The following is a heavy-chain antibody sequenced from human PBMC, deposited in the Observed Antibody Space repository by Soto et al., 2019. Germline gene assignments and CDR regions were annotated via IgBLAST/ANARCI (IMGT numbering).Heavy chain of an antibody. CDR3: AKKQGSLLWFGELSVNFDY. Sequence: GGSLRLSCAASGFTFSSYAMSWVRQAPGKGLEWVSAISGSGGSTYYADSVKGRFTISRDNSKNTLYLQMNSLRAEDTAVYYCAKKQGSLLWFGELSVNFDYRGKGTLVTVSS. J-gene: IGHJ4*02. D-gene: IGHD3-10*01. V-gene: IGHV3-23*01. CDR2: ISGSGGST. CDR1: GFTFSSYA.